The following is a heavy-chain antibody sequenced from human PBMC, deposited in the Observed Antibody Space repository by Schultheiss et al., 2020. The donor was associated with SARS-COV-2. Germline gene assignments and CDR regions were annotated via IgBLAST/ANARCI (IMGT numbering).Heavy chain of an antibody. CDR2: IYHSGST. CDR1: GGSISSSNW. V-gene: IGHV4-4*02. Sequence: SETLSLTCAVSGGSISSSNWWSWVRQPPGKGLEWIGEIYHSGSTKYNPSLKSRVTISVDTSKNQFSLKVSSVTAADTAVYYCARGGYSSSWHLYWGQGTLVTVSS. CDR3: ARGGYSSSWHLY. J-gene: IGHJ4*02. D-gene: IGHD6-13*01.